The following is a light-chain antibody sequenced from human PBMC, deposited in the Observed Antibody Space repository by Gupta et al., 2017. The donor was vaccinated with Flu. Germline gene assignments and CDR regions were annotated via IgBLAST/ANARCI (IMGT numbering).Light chain of an antibody. V-gene: IGKV3D-15*01. CDR3: QQYNNWPPYT. CDR1: QSVSSY. J-gene: IGKJ2*01. Sequence: ELVITQSPSPLSVSTGERVTLSCRASQSVSSYLTWYLQKPGQAPRLLIYGASTMATGIPVKFSGSGSGTDFTLTISSLQSEDFAVYYCQQYNNWPPYTFGHGTKLDIK. CDR2: GAS.